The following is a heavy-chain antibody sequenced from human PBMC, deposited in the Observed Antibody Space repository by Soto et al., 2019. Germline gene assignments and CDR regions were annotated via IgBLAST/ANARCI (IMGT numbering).Heavy chain of an antibody. Sequence: EVQLVESGGGLVKPGGSLRLSCAASGFTFSSYSMNWDRQAPGKGLEWVSSISSSSSYIYYADSVKGRFTISRDNAKNSLYLQMNSLRAEDTAVYYCAREQVTGTAVYFDYWGQGTLVTVSS. J-gene: IGHJ4*02. CDR1: GFTFSSYS. V-gene: IGHV3-21*01. CDR3: AREQVTGTAVYFDY. D-gene: IGHD1-20*01. CDR2: ISSSSSYI.